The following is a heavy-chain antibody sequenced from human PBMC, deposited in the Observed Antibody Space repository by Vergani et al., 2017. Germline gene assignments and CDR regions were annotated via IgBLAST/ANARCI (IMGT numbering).Heavy chain of an antibody. CDR1: GGTFSSYT. CDR3: ARDPDYYDSSGYPGDY. D-gene: IGHD3-22*01. CDR2: IIPILGIA. V-gene: IGHV1-69*08. Sequence: QVQLVQSGAEVKKPGSSVKVSCKASGGTFSSYTISWVRQAPGQGLEWMGRIIPILGIANYAQKFQGRVTITADKSTSTDYMELSSLRSEDTAVYYCARDPDYYDSSGYPGDYWGQGTLVTVSS. J-gene: IGHJ4*02.